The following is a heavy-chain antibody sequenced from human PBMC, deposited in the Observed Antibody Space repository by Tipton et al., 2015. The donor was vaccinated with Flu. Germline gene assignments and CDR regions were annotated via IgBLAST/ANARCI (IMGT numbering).Heavy chain of an antibody. Sequence: SLRLSCAASGFTFSNYGMHWVRQAPGRGLEWVAVISYDGTAKYYTESLKGRFTISRDNSDNTLYLQMNSLRAEDTAVYYCAKEYYERNGDNVFAIWGQGTMVTVSS. V-gene: IGHV3-30*18. J-gene: IGHJ3*02. CDR2: ISYDGTAK. CDR3: AKEYYERNGDNVFAI. D-gene: IGHD3-22*01. CDR1: GFTFSNYG.